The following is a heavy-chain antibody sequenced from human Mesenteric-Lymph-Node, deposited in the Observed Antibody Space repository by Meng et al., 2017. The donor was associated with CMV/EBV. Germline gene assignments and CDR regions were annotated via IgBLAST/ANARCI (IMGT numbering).Heavy chain of an antibody. J-gene: IGHJ4*02. CDR2: IGSGGDT. CDR3: AKVPDLSEY. CDR1: GFTFDDYG. Sequence: SLRLSCAASGFTFDDYGMSWVRQAPGKGLEWVSAIGSGGDTHYADSVMGRFTISRDNSKNTLHLQMNSLRAEDTAIYYCAKVPDLSEYWGQGTLVTVSS. D-gene: IGHD3-16*02. V-gene: IGHV3-23*01.